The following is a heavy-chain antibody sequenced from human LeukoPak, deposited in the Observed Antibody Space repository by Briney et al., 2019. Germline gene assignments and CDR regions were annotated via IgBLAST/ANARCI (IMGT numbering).Heavy chain of an antibody. CDR1: GGSFSGYH. Sequence: SETLSLTCAVYGGSFSGYHWSWIRQPPGKGLEWIGEINHSGSTNYNPSLKSRVTISVDTSKNQFSLKLSSVTAADTAVYYCARRTKNVIVVVPAAMSYYYMDVWGKGTTVTVSS. CDR3: ARRTKNVIVVVPAAMSYYYMDV. CDR2: INHSGST. J-gene: IGHJ6*03. V-gene: IGHV4-34*01. D-gene: IGHD2-2*01.